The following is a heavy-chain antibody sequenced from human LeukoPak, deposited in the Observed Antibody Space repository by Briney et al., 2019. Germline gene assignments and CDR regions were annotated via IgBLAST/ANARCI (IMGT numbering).Heavy chain of an antibody. V-gene: IGHV4-59*08. D-gene: IGHD3-10*01. Sequence: SETLSLTCTVSGGSISSYYWNWIRQPPGKGLEWIGYIYYSGSTNYYPSLKSRVTISLDTSKNQFSLKLSSVTAADTAVYYCARSSGGYFDYWGQGTLVTVSS. CDR3: ARSSGGYFDY. J-gene: IGHJ4*02. CDR1: GGSISSYY. CDR2: IYYSGST.